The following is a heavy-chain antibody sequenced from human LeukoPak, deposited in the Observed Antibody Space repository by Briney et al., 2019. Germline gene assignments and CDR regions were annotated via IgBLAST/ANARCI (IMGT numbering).Heavy chain of an antibody. CDR1: GFTFSYYG. Sequence: PGRFLRLSCAASGFTFSYYGMHWVRQAPGKGLEWGAVIWYDGSNEYYVDSVKGRFTISRDNSKNTLYLQMNNLRAEDTAVYYCARDDPKYCSGGTCYARGSLDYWGQGTLVTVSS. V-gene: IGHV3-33*01. CDR3: ARDDPKYCSGGTCYARGSLDY. J-gene: IGHJ4*02. CDR2: IWYDGSNE. D-gene: IGHD2-15*01.